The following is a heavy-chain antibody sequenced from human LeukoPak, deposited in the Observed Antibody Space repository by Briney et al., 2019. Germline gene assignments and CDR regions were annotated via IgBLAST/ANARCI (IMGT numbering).Heavy chain of an antibody. CDR2: ISVSGGST. Sequence: GGSLRLSCVASGFTFSSYAMSWVRQAPGKGLEWVSSISVSGGSTNYAGSVKGRFTISRDNSKNTLYLQMSSLRAEDTAIYYCVPDSKEIPPGMDYWGQGTLVTVSS. CDR1: GFTFSSYA. V-gene: IGHV3-23*01. CDR3: VPDSKEIPPGMDY. D-gene: IGHD2-2*01. J-gene: IGHJ4*02.